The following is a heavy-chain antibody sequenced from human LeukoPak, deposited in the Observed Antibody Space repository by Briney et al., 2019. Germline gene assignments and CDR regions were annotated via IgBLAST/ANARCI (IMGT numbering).Heavy chain of an antibody. D-gene: IGHD3-22*01. Sequence: PGGSLRLSCAASGFTFSNYAMHWVRQAPGKGLEWVAVISYDGTNKYYADSVKGRFTISRDNSKNTLYLQMNSLRAEDTAVYYCAKSHYDSSGYYEYYFDYWGQGTLVTVSS. CDR2: ISYDGTNK. CDR1: GFTFSNYA. J-gene: IGHJ4*02. CDR3: AKSHYDSSGYYEYYFDY. V-gene: IGHV3-30-3*01.